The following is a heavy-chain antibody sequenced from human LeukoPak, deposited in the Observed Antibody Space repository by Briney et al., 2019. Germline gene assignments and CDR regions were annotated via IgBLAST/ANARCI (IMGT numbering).Heavy chain of an antibody. CDR3: ARGYNWGSPTRNFYYLDV. Sequence: KPSETLSLTCTVSGGSISSYYWSWIRQPAGKGLEWIGRIYTSGITNYNPSLKSRVTMSVDTSKNQFSLKLRSVTAADTAVYYCARGYNWGSPTRNFYYLDVWGKGTTVTVSS. D-gene: IGHD7-27*01. CDR2: IYTSGIT. CDR1: GGSISSYY. J-gene: IGHJ6*03. V-gene: IGHV4-4*07.